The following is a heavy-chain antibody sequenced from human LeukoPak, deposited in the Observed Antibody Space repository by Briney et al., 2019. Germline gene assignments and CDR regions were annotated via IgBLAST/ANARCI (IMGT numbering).Heavy chain of an antibody. Sequence: GASVKVSCKASGYTFTSYDINWVRQATGQGLEWMGWMNPNSGNTGYAQKFQGRVTMTRNTSISTAYMELSSLRSEDTAVYYCARVKAYCGGDCYPGSYWYFDLWGRGTLVTVSS. J-gene: IGHJ2*01. V-gene: IGHV1-8*01. CDR3: ARVKAYCGGDCYPGSYWYFDL. D-gene: IGHD2-21*02. CDR2: MNPNSGNT. CDR1: GYTFTSYD.